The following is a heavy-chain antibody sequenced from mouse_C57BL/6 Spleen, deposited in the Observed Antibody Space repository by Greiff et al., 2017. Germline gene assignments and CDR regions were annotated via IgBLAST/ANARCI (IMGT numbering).Heavy chain of an antibody. CDR3: ARHEENGIRGYAMDY. V-gene: IGHV1-62-2*01. CDR2: FYPGSGSI. CDR1: GYTFTEYT. Sequence: VQLQQSGAEPVKPGASVKLSCKASGYTFTEYTIHWVKQRSGQGLEWIGWFYPGSGSIKYNEKFKDKATLTADKSSSTVYMGLSRLTSEDSAVYFWARHEENGIRGYAMDYWGQGTSVTVSS. D-gene: IGHD2-1*01. J-gene: IGHJ4*01.